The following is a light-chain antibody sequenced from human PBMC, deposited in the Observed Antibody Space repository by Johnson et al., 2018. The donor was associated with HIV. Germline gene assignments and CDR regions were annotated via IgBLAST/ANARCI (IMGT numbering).Light chain of an antibody. J-gene: IGLJ1*01. CDR1: TSNIGNNY. V-gene: IGLV1-51*02. CDR3: GTWDSSLNAYV. CDR2: EKN. Sequence: QSVLTQPPSVSAAPGQKVTISCSGSTSNIGNNYVSWYQQLPGTAPKLLIYEKNKRPSGIADRFSDTKSGTSATLGITGLQTGDEADYYCGTWDSSLNAYVFRAATKVAVL.